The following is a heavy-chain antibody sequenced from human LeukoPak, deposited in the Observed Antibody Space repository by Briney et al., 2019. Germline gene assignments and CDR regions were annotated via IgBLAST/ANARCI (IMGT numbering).Heavy chain of an antibody. CDR3: ARGRYCSSTSCYYERYCYYGMDV. J-gene: IGHJ6*02. CDR1: GFTFSSYD. V-gene: IGHV3-13*01. Sequence: GGSLRLSCAASGFTFSSYDMHWVRQATGKGLEWVSAIGTAGDTYYPGSVKGRFTISRENAKNSLYLQMNSLRAGDTAVYYCARGRYCSSTSCYYERYCYYGMDVWGQGTTVTVSS. D-gene: IGHD2-2*01. CDR2: IGTAGDT.